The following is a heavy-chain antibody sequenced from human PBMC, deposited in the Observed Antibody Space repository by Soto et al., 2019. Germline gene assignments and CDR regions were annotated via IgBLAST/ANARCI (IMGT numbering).Heavy chain of an antibody. CDR3: ATDGAAGSVIEV. D-gene: IGHD6-13*01. Sequence: EMQLVESGGGLVKPGGSLRLACAASGFTFSTYGMNWVRQAPGKGLEWVSSISSGSEYIYYADSLKGRLTISGDNARNSLYLELNCLRAEDTAVYYCATDGAAGSVIEVWGKGTTITVSS. CDR1: GFTFSTYG. CDR2: ISSGSEYI. V-gene: IGHV3-21*01. J-gene: IGHJ6*03.